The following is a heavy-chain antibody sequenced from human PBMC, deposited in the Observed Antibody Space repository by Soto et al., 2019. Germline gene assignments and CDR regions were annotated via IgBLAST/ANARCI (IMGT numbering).Heavy chain of an antibody. Sequence: EVQLVESGGGLVLPGGSLRLSCAASGFTFSRYWMHWVRQAPGKGLVWVSRISSYGSDTHYADSVKGRFTISRDNAKNTLYLQMNRLRADDTAVYYCASNYAYAEGYYWYGIDVWCQGTTVTVSS. CDR1: GFTFSRYW. CDR2: ISSYGSDT. V-gene: IGHV3-74*01. CDR3: ASNYAYAEGYYWYGIDV. J-gene: IGHJ6*02. D-gene: IGHD3-16*01.